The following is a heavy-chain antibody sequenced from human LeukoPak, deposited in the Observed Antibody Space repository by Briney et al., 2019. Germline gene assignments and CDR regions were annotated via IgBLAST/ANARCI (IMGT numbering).Heavy chain of an antibody. J-gene: IGHJ4*02. CDR2: ISSSSSYT. V-gene: IGHV3-11*03. CDR3: AISHITGIVGLDGY. D-gene: IGHD1-26*01. CDR1: GFTFSDYY. Sequence: GGPRRLSCEPSGFTFSDYYISWFGQAPGRGLEWVSYISSSSSYTNYADSVKGRFTISRDNAKNSLYLQMNSLRAEDTAVYYCAISHITGIVGLDGYWGQGTLVTVSS.